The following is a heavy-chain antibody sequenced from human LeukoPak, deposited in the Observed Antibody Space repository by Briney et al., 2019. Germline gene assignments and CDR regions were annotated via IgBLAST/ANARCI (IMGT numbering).Heavy chain of an antibody. V-gene: IGHV4-38-2*02. D-gene: IGHD5-18*01. CDR2: IFHSGST. CDR3: ARTTEGGYTYDYFYYYYMDV. CDR1: GYSISSGYY. J-gene: IGHJ6*03. Sequence: SETLSLTCTVSGYSISSGYYWGWIRQPPGKGLEWIGSIFHSGSTYYNPSLKSRVTISVDTSKNQFSLKLSSVTAADTAVYYCARTTEGGYTYDYFYYYYMDVWGKGTTVTISS.